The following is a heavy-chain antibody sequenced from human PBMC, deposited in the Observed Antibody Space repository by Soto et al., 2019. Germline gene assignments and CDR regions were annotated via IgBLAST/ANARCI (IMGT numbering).Heavy chain of an antibody. J-gene: IGHJ4*02. Sequence: VQLVESGGGLIQAGGSLRLSCAVSGFTVSHNFMMWVRQAPGKGLEWVSLIYSGGSISYADSVKGRFTISRDGSMNMLYLQMNSLTAEDTAVYYCARDGNGQRGSTHWGQGTLVTVSS. CDR3: ARDGNGQRGSTH. CDR1: GFTVSHNF. D-gene: IGHD3-16*01. CDR2: IYSGGSI. V-gene: IGHV3-53*02.